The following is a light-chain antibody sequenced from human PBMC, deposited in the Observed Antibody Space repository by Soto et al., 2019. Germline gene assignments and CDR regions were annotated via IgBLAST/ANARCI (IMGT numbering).Light chain of an antibody. CDR2: AAS. J-gene: IGKJ5*01. V-gene: IGKV1-9*01. Sequence: IQLTQSPSSLSASVGDRVTITCRASQGISSHLAWYQVKPGRAPELLIYAASTLQTAVPSRFSGSGSGTDFSLTISSLQPEDFATDYCQQVNTAPWITFVQGTRLEIK. CDR1: QGISSH. CDR3: QQVNTAPWIT.